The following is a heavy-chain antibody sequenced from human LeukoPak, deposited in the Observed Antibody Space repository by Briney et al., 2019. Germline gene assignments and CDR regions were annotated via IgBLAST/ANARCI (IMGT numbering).Heavy chain of an antibody. CDR3: ARLPTGYPNWFDP. D-gene: IGHD3-9*01. V-gene: IGHV4-39*01. CDR1: GGSVSTSPYY. Sequence: SETLSLTCTVSGGSVSTSPYYWAWIRRSPGKGLEWIGNVYSSGTTYYNPSLKSRVTISVDTSKNQFSLKLNSVTAADTAIYFCARLPTGYPNWFDPWGQGTLVTVSS. CDR2: VYSSGTT. J-gene: IGHJ5*02.